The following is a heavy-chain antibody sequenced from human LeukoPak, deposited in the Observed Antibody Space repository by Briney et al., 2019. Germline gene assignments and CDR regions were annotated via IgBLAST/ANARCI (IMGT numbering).Heavy chain of an antibody. CDR2: ISGIGVTT. V-gene: IGHV3-23*01. CDR3: AIGTRQKRGHSTY. CDR1: GFSFSNYA. Sequence: PGGSLRLSCAASGFSFSNYAMSCVRQAPGKGLERVSRISGIGVTTYYADSVKGRFTISRDNSTKTLYLHMYSLRAEDTRVYYFAIGTRQKRGHSTYWGQETLVTVSS. J-gene: IGHJ4*02. D-gene: IGHD5-18*01.